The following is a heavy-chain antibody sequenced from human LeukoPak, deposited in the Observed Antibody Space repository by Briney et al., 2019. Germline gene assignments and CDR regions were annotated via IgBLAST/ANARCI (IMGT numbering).Heavy chain of an antibody. V-gene: IGHV1-2*04. CDR2: INPNSGGT. Sequence: GASVKVSCKASGYTFTSYYMHWARQAPGQGLEWMGWINPNSGGTNYAQKFQGWVTMTRDTSISTAYMELSRLRSDDTAVYYCARAGPIQLWFTVMDYWGQGTLVTVSS. CDR3: ARAGPIQLWFTVMDY. J-gene: IGHJ4*02. D-gene: IGHD5-18*01. CDR1: GYTFTSYY.